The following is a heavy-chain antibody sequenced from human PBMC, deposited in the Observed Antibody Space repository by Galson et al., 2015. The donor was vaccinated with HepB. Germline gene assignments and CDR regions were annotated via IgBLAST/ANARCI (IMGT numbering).Heavy chain of an antibody. D-gene: IGHD2-15*01. CDR2: INSGSTSI. CDR3: ARGGGSYNV. V-gene: IGHV3-21*06. CDR1: GFSFNNSA. Sequence: SLRLSCAASGFSFNNSAMNWVRQAPGKGLEWVSSINSGSTSISYADSMKGRFTIFRDNAKNSLYLQMNSLRVEDTAVYYCARGGGSYNVWGQGTLVTVSS. J-gene: IGHJ4*02.